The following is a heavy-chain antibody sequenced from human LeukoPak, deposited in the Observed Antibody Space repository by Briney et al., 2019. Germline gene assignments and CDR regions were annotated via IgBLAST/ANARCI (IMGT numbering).Heavy chain of an antibody. D-gene: IGHD6-25*01. CDR2: INWNGGST. J-gene: IGHJ4*02. V-gene: IGHV3-20*04. CDR3: ARAGSIAAAGYVFDY. Sequence: PGGSLRLSCAASGFTFDDYGMSWVRQAPGKGLEWVSGINWNGGSTGYADSVKGRFTVSRDNAKNSLLLQMNSLRAEDTAVYYCARAGSIAAAGYVFDYWGQGTQATVSS. CDR1: GFTFDDYG.